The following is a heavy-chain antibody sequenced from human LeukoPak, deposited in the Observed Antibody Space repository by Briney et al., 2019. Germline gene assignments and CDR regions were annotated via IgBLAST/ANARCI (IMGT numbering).Heavy chain of an antibody. Sequence: ASVKVSCKASGYTFTGYYMHWVRQAPGQGLEWMGWMNPNSGNTGYAQKFQGRVTITRNTSISTAYMELSSLRSEDTAVYYCARPLRSYYYDSGSYYSNFDYWGQGTLVTVSS. CDR3: ARPLRSYYYDSGSYYSNFDY. V-gene: IGHV1-8*03. J-gene: IGHJ4*02. CDR1: GYTFTGYY. CDR2: MNPNSGNT. D-gene: IGHD3-22*01.